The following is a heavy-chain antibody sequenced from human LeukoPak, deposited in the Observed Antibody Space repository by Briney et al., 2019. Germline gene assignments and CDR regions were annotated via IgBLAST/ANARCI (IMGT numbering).Heavy chain of an antibody. J-gene: IGHJ4*02. CDR1: GFPFSIYP. D-gene: IGHD5-24*01. CDR2: ISNDGNKE. V-gene: IGHV3-30*03. CDR3: VRVRDGYSF. Sequence: PGGSLRLSCAASGFPFSIYPIHWVRQAPGKGLEWVGIISNDGNKEYYAASIKGRFTFSRDNAKNSLYLQMNSLRVEDTALYYCVRVRDGYSFGGQGTLVIVSA.